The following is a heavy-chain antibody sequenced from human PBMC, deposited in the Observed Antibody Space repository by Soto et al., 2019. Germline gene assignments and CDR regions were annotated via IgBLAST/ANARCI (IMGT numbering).Heavy chain of an antibody. Sequence: GGSLRLSCAASGFTFSSYAMSWVRQAPGKGLEWVSAISGSGGSTCYADSVKGRFTISRDNSKNTLYLQMNSLRAEDTAVYYCAKDYGSGSYYKPYSFDYWGQGTLVTVSS. CDR2: ISGSGGST. V-gene: IGHV3-23*01. D-gene: IGHD3-10*01. J-gene: IGHJ4*02. CDR3: AKDYGSGSYYKPYSFDY. CDR1: GFTFSSYA.